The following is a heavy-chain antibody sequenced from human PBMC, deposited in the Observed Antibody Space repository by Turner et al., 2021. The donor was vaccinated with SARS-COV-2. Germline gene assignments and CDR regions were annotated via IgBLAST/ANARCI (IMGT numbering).Heavy chain of an antibody. CDR2: INPNGGGT. J-gene: IGHJ6*02. CDR1: GYTFTEYY. Sequence: QVQLVPSVEEAKPPVASVNVSSEASGYTFTEYYIHRVRQAPGQGLECMGWINPNGGGTNYAQTFQGRVTMTENTSTDTAYRELSSLRSEDTAVYYCATVFAVAGLSYNIDVWGQGTPVTVSS. CDR3: ATVFAVAGLSYNIDV. V-gene: IGHV1-2*02. D-gene: IGHD6-19*01.